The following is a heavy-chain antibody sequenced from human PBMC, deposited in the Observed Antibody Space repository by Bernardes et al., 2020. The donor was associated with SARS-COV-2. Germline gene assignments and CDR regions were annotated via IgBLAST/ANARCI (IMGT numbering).Heavy chain of an antibody. J-gene: IGHJ6*02. D-gene: IGHD6-13*01. CDR1: GGLIGSHY. Sequence: LYPTGTVSGGLIGSHYWSWIRTPPGKGLEWIGNVYFTGNTNHNPALRSRAIIGIDTSKSQFSLRLNSVTAADAAVYYCARDVFRGGSWDQSYYGMDVWGQGTTVTVSS. CDR2: VYFTGNT. CDR3: ARDVFRGGSWDQSYYGMDV. V-gene: IGHV4-59*11.